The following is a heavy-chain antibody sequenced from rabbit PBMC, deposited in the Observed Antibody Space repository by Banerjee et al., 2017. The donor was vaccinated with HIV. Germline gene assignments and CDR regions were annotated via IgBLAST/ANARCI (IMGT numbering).Heavy chain of an antibody. D-gene: IGHD2-1*01. J-gene: IGHJ4*01. V-gene: IGHV1S7*01. Sequence: QLVESGGGLAQPGGSLTLSCKVSGFSLSSYWMSWVRQAPGKGLEWIGIIYAGDGTTYPANWVKRRFSLCGHNAQNTLYLQLNSLTAADAATYFCVRDRWYRYDDYGEFNLWGRGTLVSVS. CDR1: GFSLSSYW. CDR3: VRDRWYRYDDYGEFNL. CDR2: IYAGDGTT.